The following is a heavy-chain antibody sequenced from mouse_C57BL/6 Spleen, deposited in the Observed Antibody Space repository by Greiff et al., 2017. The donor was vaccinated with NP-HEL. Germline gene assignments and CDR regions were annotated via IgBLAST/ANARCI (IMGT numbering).Heavy chain of an antibody. V-gene: IGHV5-17*01. CDR2: ISSGSSTI. CDR1: RFTFSDYG. D-gene: IGHD2-14*01. CDR3: ARQNHRAMDY. J-gene: IGHJ4*01. Sequence: EVQLVESGGGLVKPGGSLKLSCAASRFTFSDYGMHWVRQAPEKGLEWVAYISSGSSTIYYADTVKGRFTISRDNAKNTLFLQMTSLRSEDTAMYYCARQNHRAMDYWGQGTSVTVSS.